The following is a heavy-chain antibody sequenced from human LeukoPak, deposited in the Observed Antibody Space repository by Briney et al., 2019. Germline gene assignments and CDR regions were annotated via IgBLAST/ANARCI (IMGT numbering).Heavy chain of an antibody. CDR2: INPNSGGT. CDR1: GYTFTGYY. D-gene: IGHD4-17*01. V-gene: IGHV1-2*02. CDR3: ARDLATVTNPVEYYVDY. J-gene: IGHJ4*02. Sequence: ASVKVSCKASGYTFTGYYMHWVRQAPGQGLEWMGWINPNSGGTNYAQKFQGRVTMTRDTSISTAYMELSRLRSDDTAVYYCARDLATVTNPVEYYVDYWGQGTLVTVSS.